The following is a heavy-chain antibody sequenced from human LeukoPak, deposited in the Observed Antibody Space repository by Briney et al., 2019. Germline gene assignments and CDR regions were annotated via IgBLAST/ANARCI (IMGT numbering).Heavy chain of an antibody. D-gene: IGHD3-10*01. Sequence: ASVKVSCKASGYTFTGYYMHWVRQAPGQGLEWMGWINPNSGGTNYAQKFQGRVTMTRDTSISTAYMELSRLRSGDTAVYYCARDPRPTRGGGSGSYYNLIDYWGQGTLVTVSS. CDR3: ARDPRPTRGGGSGSYYNLIDY. CDR2: INPNSGGT. CDR1: GYTFTGYY. J-gene: IGHJ4*02. V-gene: IGHV1-2*02.